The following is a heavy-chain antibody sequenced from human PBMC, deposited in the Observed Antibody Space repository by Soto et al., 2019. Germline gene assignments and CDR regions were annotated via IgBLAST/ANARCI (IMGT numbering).Heavy chain of an antibody. Sequence: GGSLRLSCAASGFTFSSYGMHWVRQAPGKGLEWVAVISYDGSNKYYADSVKGRFTISRDNSKNTLYLQMNSLRAEDTAVYYCAKDADYYGSGSYYDAFDIWGQGTMVTVSS. CDR3: AKDADYYGSGSYYDAFDI. D-gene: IGHD3-10*01. CDR1: GFTFSSYG. J-gene: IGHJ3*02. V-gene: IGHV3-30*18. CDR2: ISYDGSNK.